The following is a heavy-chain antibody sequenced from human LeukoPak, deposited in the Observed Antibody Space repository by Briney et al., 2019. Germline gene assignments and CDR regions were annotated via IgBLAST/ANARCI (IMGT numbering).Heavy chain of an antibody. CDR3: ARGLAASSYYH. V-gene: IGHV1-58*01. CDR1: GFTFTNSA. J-gene: IGHJ4*02. Sequence: AASVKVSCKASGFTFTNSAVQWVRQARGQRLEWIGWIVVGSGNTNYAQKFQERVTMTRDTSITTAYMELSRLTSDDTAVYYCARGLAASSYYHWGQGTLVTVSS. D-gene: IGHD2-15*01. CDR2: IVVGSGNT.